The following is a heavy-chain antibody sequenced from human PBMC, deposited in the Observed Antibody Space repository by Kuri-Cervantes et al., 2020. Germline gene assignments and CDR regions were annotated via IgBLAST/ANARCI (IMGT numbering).Heavy chain of an antibody. Sequence: SETLSLTCTVSGGSVSSGSYYWSWIRQPPGKGLEWIGYICYSGSTNYNPSLKGRVTISVDTSKNQFSLKLSSVTAADTAVYYCAREVPAAHFGGWGQGTLVTVSS. J-gene: IGHJ4*02. V-gene: IGHV4-61*01. D-gene: IGHD2-2*01. CDR1: GGSVSSGSYY. CDR2: ICYSGST. CDR3: AREVPAAHFGG.